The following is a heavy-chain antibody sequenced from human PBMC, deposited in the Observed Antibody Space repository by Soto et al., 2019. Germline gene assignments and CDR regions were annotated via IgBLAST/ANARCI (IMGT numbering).Heavy chain of an antibody. CDR1: GDSVRSSNW. J-gene: IGHJ6*02. CDR3: ATMKKPRGYYYGLNV. V-gene: IGHV4-4*02. Sequence: GTLSLTCAVSGDSVRSSNWWTWVRQSPGKGLGWIGEIYHLGGTNYNPSLKSRVTISVDMAKNQVSLKLSSVTAADTAVYYCATMKKPRGYYYGLNVWGQGTTVTVSS. CDR2: IYHLGGT.